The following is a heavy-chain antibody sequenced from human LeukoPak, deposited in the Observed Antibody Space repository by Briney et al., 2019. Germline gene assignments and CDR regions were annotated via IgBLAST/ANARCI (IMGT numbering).Heavy chain of an antibody. Sequence: SETLSLTCTVSGGSVSSGSYYWSWIRQPPGKGLEWIGYIYYSGSTNYNPSLKSRVTISVDTSKNQFSLKLSSVTAADTAVYYCARSYGGNIDYWGQGTLATVSS. D-gene: IGHD4-23*01. V-gene: IGHV4-61*01. J-gene: IGHJ4*02. CDR3: ARSYGGNIDY. CDR2: IYYSGST. CDR1: GGSVSSGSYY.